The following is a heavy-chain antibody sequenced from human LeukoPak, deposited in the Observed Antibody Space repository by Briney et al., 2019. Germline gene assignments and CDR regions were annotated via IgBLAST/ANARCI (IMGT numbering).Heavy chain of an antibody. CDR3: ARGRVAVAGTSFFDF. D-gene: IGHD6-19*01. J-gene: IGHJ4*02. CDR2: IYHIESP. CDR1: GYSISSGYY. V-gene: IGHV4-38-2*02. Sequence: SETLSLTRTVSGYSISSGYYWGWIRKPPGKGLEWIGKIYHIESPSYNPSPKSRVTIPVDTSKNQFSLKLSSVTAADAAVYYCARGRVAVAGTSFFDFWGQGTLVTVSS.